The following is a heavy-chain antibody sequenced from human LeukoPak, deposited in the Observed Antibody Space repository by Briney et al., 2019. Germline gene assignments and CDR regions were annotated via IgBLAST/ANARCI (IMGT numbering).Heavy chain of an antibody. CDR3: ARESVAGISDY. Sequence: SSETLSLTCTVSGGSISSYYWSWIRQPPGKGLEWIGYIYYSGSTNYNPSLKSRVTISVDTSKNQFSLKLSSVTAADTAVYYCARESVAGISDYWGQGTLVTVSS. CDR2: IYYSGST. CDR1: GGSISSYY. D-gene: IGHD6-19*01. J-gene: IGHJ4*02. V-gene: IGHV4-59*01.